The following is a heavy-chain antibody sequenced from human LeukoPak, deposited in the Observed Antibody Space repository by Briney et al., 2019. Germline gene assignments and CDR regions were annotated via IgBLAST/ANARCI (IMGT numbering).Heavy chain of an antibody. V-gene: IGHV1-69*05. J-gene: IGHJ4*02. CDR3: ARVTCSSTSCQKYYSDY. D-gene: IGHD2-2*01. CDR1: GGTFSSYA. CDR2: IIPIFGTA. Sequence: SVKVSCKASGGTFSSYAISWVRQAPGQGLEWMGGIIPIFGTANYAQKFQGRVTITTDESTSTAYMELSSLRSEDTAVYYCARVTCSSTSCQKYYSDYWGQGTLGTVSS.